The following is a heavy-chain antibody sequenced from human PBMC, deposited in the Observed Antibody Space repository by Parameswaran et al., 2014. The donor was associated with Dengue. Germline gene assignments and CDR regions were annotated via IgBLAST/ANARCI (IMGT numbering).Heavy chain of an antibody. D-gene: IGHD6-19*01. V-gene: IGHV1-69*04. CDR2: IIPILGIA. Sequence: ISNARLVRQAPGQGLEWMGRIIPILGIANYAQKFQGRVTITADKSTSTAYMELSSLRSEDTAVYYCAREGYSSGWRYFDYWGQGTLVTVSS. J-gene: IGHJ4*02. CDR3: AREGYSSGWRYFDY. CDR1: ISNA.